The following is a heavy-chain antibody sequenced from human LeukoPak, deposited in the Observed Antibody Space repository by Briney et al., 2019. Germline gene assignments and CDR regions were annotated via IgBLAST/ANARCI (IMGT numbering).Heavy chain of an antibody. Sequence: SETLSLTCTVSGDSISSSSYYWGWIRQPPGKGLEWIGSISYSGSTYYNPSLKSRVTISVDTSKNQFSLKLSSVTAADTAVYYCARVGAAAGKKYSRSRGYMDVWGKGTTVTVSS. CDR1: GDSISSSSYY. D-gene: IGHD6-13*01. V-gene: IGHV4-39*07. J-gene: IGHJ6*03. CDR3: ARVGAAAGKKYSRSRGYMDV. CDR2: ISYSGST.